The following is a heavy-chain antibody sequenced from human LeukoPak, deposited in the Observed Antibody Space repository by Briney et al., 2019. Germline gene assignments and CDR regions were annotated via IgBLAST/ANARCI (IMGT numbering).Heavy chain of an antibody. CDR1: GFTVSSNF. J-gene: IGHJ4*02. Sequence: GGSLRLSCAASGFTVSSNFLSWVRQAPGKGLEWVSVIYSGGSTYYADSVKGRFTISRDNSKNTLYLQMNSLRAEDTAVYYCARDLWFMRDGPNWGQGTLVTVSS. CDR3: ARDLWFMRDGPN. V-gene: IGHV3-66*01. D-gene: IGHD3-10*01. CDR2: IYSGGST.